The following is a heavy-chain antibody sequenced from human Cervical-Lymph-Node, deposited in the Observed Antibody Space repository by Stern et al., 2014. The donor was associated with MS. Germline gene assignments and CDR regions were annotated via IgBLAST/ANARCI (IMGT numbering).Heavy chain of an antibody. D-gene: IGHD2-8*02. V-gene: IGHV4-59*08. CDR1: GGSMNGYY. CDR3: ARLQTVLNYYYGVDV. Sequence: QVQLQESGPGLATPSETLSLTCTVSGGSMNGYYWSWIRQPPGKGLEWIGNIYYIGTTNYNPSLQSRVTMSLDTSKKQFSPRLSPVTAADTAVYYCARLQTVLNYYYGVDVWGQGTTVIVSS. J-gene: IGHJ6*02. CDR2: IYYIGTT.